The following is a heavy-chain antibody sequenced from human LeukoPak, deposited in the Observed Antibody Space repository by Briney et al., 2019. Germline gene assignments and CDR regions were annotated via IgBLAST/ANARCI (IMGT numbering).Heavy chain of an antibody. D-gene: IGHD2-2*01. CDR2: ISSSGSTI. V-gene: IGHV3-11*01. CDR3: AREMQDIVVVPAADYYYYGMDV. Sequence: PGGSLRLSCAASGLTFSDYYMSWIRQAPGKGLEWVSYISSSGSTIYYADSVKGRFTISRDNAKNSLYLQMNSLRAEDTAVYYCAREMQDIVVVPAADYYYYGMDVWGQGTTVTVSS. CDR1: GLTFSDYY. J-gene: IGHJ6*02.